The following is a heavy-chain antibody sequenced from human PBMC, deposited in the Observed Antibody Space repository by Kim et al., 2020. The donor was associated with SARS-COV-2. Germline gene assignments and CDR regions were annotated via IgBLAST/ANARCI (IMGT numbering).Heavy chain of an antibody. D-gene: IGHD2-15*01. J-gene: IGHJ4*02. V-gene: IGHV3-30-3*01. CDR3: ARGGHIVVVVAATPSFDY. CDR1: GFTFSSYA. CDR2: ISYDGSNK. Sequence: GGSLRLSCAASGFTFSSYAMHWVRQAPGKGLEWVAVISYDGSNKYYADSVKGRFTISRDNSKNTLYLQMNSLRAEDTAVYYCARGGHIVVVVAATPSFDYWGQGTLVTVSS.